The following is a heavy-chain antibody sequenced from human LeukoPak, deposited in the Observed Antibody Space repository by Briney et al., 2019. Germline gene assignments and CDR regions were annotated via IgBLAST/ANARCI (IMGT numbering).Heavy chain of an antibody. Sequence: PSETLSLTCTVSGDSISSRSYYWGWIRQPPGKGLEWIGSIYYTGSTYYNPSLKNRVTISLDTSKNQFSLKLSSVTAADTAVYYCARVKKEDTSMDYWGQGTLVTVSS. V-gene: IGHV4-39*07. CDR2: IYYTGST. CDR3: ARVKKEDTSMDY. J-gene: IGHJ4*02. CDR1: GDSISSRSYY. D-gene: IGHD5-18*01.